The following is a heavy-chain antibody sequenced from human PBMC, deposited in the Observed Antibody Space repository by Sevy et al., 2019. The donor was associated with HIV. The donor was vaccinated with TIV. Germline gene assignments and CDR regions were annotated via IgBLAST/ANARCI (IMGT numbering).Heavy chain of an antibody. Sequence: ASVKVSCKASGGTFSSYAISWVRQAPGQGLEWMGGIIPIFGTANYAQKFQGRVTITADESTSTAYMELSSLRSEDTAVYYCARGRDTAMVMLYYYYGMDVWGQGTTVTVS. V-gene: IGHV1-69*13. CDR1: GGTFSSYA. CDR2: IIPIFGTA. D-gene: IGHD5-18*01. CDR3: ARGRDTAMVMLYYYYGMDV. J-gene: IGHJ6*02.